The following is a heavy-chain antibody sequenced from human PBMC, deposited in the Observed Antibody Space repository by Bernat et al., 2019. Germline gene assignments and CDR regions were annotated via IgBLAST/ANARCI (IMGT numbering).Heavy chain of an antibody. Sequence: EVQLVESGGGLVQPGGSLRLSCAASGFTFSSYEMNWVRQAPGKGLEWLSFISSTGSSIYYADSVKGRFTISRDNAKNSLYLQMNSLRAEDTAVYYCARADWLLYYYYYMDVWGKGTTVTVSS. CDR3: ARADWLLYYYYYMDV. V-gene: IGHV3-48*03. J-gene: IGHJ6*03. CDR1: GFTFSSYE. CDR2: ISSTGSSI. D-gene: IGHD3-9*01.